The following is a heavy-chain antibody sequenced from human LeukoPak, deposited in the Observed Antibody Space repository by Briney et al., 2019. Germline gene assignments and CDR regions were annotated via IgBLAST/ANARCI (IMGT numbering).Heavy chain of an antibody. CDR3: ARRAPYYDTSAYYGMHAFDI. J-gene: IGHJ3*02. CDR2: IYYSGST. V-gene: IGHV4-59*01. Sequence: SETLSLTCTVSGGSISSSYWSWIRKPPGKGLEWIGYIYYSGSTNYNPSLKSRVTISVDTSKNQFSLKLSSVTAADTAVYYCARRAPYYDTSAYYGMHAFDIWGQGTMVTVSS. CDR1: GGSISSSY. D-gene: IGHD3-22*01.